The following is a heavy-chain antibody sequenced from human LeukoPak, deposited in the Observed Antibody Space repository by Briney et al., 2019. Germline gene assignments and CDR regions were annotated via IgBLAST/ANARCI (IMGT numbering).Heavy chain of an antibody. D-gene: IGHD6-25*01. CDR2: IYYSGST. Sequence: SETLSLTCTVSGGSISSSNYFWGWIRQPLGKGLEWIGNIYYSGSTYYNPSLKSRVTISVDTSKNQFSLQLSSVTVADTAVYYCARQLYSSATVRGQGTTVTVSS. CDR3: ARQLYSSATV. V-gene: IGHV4-39*01. J-gene: IGHJ6*02. CDR1: GGSISSSNYF.